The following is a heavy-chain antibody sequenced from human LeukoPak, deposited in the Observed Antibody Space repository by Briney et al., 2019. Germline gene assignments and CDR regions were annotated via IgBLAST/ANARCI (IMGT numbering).Heavy chain of an antibody. CDR2: ISGSGGST. Sequence: GGSLRLSCAASGFTLRSYVMSWGREAPGKGLEWGSGISGSGGSTYYADSVKGRFTISRDNSKNTLYLQMNSLRAEDTAVYYCAKAMVRGVIQRLDYWGQGTLVTVSS. D-gene: IGHD3-10*01. CDR3: AKAMVRGVIQRLDY. CDR1: GFTLRSYV. V-gene: IGHV3-23*01. J-gene: IGHJ4*02.